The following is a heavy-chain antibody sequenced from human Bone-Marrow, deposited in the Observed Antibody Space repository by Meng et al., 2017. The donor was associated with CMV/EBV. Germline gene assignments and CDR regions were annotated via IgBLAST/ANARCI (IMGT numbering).Heavy chain of an antibody. J-gene: IGHJ6*02. CDR1: GFTISNAW. CDR3: TTDPYLSALWGMDV. V-gene: IGHV3-15*01. Sequence: GESLKISCAASGFTISNAWMSWVRQAPGKGLEWVGRIKSKTDGGTTDYAAPVKGRFTISRDDSKNTLYLQMNSLKTEDTAVYYCTTDPYLSALWGMDVWGQGTTVTVSS. CDR2: IKSKTDGGTT. D-gene: IGHD3-10*01.